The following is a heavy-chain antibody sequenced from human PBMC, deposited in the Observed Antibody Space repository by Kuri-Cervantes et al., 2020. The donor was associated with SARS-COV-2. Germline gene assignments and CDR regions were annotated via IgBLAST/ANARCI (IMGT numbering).Heavy chain of an antibody. CDR2: ISAHNGNT. CDR1: GYNFTSYG. Sequence: ASVKVSCKASGYNFTSYGISWVRQAPGQGLEWMGWISAHNGNTNYARKFQDRVTLTTDTSTTTAYMELRSLRSDDTAVYYCARDQEAFDIWGQGTMVTVSS. CDR3: ARDQEAFDI. V-gene: IGHV1-18*01. J-gene: IGHJ3*02.